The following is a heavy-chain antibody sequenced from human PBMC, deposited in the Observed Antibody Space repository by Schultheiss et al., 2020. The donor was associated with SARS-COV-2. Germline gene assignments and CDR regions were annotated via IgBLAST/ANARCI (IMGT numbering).Heavy chain of an antibody. CDR2: IYHSGST. Sequence: SETLSLTCTVSGGSISSGGYSWIWIRQPPGKGLEWIGYIYHSGSTNYNPSLKSRVTISVDTSKNQFSLKLSSVTASDTAVYYCARGVSSGWRGSIIYYYYGMDVWGQGTTVTVSS. CDR3: ARGVSSGWRGSIIYYYYGMDV. V-gene: IGHV4-30-2*01. CDR1: GGSISSGGYS. J-gene: IGHJ6*02. D-gene: IGHD6-19*01.